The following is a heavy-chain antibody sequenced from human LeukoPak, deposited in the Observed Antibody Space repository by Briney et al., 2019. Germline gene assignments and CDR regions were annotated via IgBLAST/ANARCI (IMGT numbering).Heavy chain of an antibody. J-gene: IGHJ6*03. D-gene: IGHD7-27*01. CDR1: GFTFDDYA. V-gene: IGHV3-43D*03. CDR2: ISWDGGST. CDR3: AKAITGATYYMDV. Sequence: GGSLRLSCAASGFTFDDYAMHWVRHAPGKGLEWVSLISWDGGSTYYADSVKGRFTISRDNSKNSLYLQMNSLRAEDTALYYCAKAITGATYYMDVWGKGTTVTVSS.